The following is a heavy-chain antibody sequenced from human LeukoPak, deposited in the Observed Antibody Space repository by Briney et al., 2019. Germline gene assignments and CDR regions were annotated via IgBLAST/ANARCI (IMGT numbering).Heavy chain of an antibody. CDR2: IKQDGSEK. CDR3: ARVYPKMYFDY. V-gene: IGHV3-7*01. D-gene: IGHD2/OR15-2a*01. CDR1: GLTFSSYW. J-gene: IGHJ4*02. Sequence: GGSLRLSCAASGLTFSSYWMSWVRQAPGKGLEWVANIKQDGSEKYYVDSVKGRFTISRDNAKNSLYLQMNSLRAEDTAVYYCARVYPKMYFDYWGQGTLVTVSS.